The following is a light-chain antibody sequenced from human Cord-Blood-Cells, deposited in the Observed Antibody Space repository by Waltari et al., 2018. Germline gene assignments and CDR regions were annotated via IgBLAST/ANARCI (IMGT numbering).Light chain of an antibody. V-gene: IGKV1-39*01. J-gene: IGKJ4*01. CDR1: QSISSY. Sequence: DIQMTQSPSSLSASVGDRVTITCRASQSISSYLNWYQQKPGKAPKLLIYSASSLESGLPSRVSGSGAGTDFTLTISSLQPEDFATYYCQQSYSTPLTFGGGTKVEIK. CDR3: QQSYSTPLT. CDR2: SAS.